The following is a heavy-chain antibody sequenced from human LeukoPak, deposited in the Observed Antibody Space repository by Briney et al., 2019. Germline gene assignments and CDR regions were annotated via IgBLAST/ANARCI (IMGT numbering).Heavy chain of an antibody. CDR1: GFTFSSYG. Sequence: GGSLRLSCAASGFTFSSYGMHWVRQAPGKGLEWVAVISYDGSNKYYADSVKGRFTISRDNSKNTLYLQMNSLRAEDTAVYYCAKGTNSGSWHFDYWGQGTLVTVSS. CDR2: ISYDGSNK. D-gene: IGHD1-26*01. CDR3: AKGTNSGSWHFDY. J-gene: IGHJ4*02. V-gene: IGHV3-30*18.